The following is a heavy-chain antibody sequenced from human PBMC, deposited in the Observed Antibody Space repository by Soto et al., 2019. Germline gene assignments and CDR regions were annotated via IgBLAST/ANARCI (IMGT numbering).Heavy chain of an antibody. CDR1: GYTFTSYY. CDR2: FNPTGDTA. J-gene: IGHJ6*02. D-gene: IGHD5-18*01. Sequence: QVQLVQSGAEVKKPGASVKASCKASGYTFTSYYIHWVRQAPGQGLEWMGIFNPTGDTASYAQKLQDRVTMTRDTSTGTAYMELGSLRSEDTAVYYCARGGRIVDTGIGYYYYHAMDVWGQGTTVTVS. V-gene: IGHV1-46*01. CDR3: ARGGRIVDTGIGYYYYHAMDV.